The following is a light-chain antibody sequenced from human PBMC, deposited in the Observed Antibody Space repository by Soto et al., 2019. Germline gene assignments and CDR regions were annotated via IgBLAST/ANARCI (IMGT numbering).Light chain of an antibody. CDR1: QSISIW. CDR3: QQYNSYSLT. J-gene: IGKJ4*01. Sequence: DIQMTQSPSTLSASVGDRVTITCRASQSISIWLAWYQQKPGKAPKLLIYKASSLESGVPSRFSGSRSGTEVTLTISSLQPDDFATYYCQQYNSYSLTFGGGTKVEIK. CDR2: KAS. V-gene: IGKV1-5*03.